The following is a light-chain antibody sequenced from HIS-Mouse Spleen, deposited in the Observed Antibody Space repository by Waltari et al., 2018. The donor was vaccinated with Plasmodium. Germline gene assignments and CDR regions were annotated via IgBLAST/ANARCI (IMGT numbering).Light chain of an antibody. CDR2: AAS. CDR1: QGISSY. Sequence: AIRMTQSPSSFSASTGARVTITCRASQGISSYLAWYQQKPGKAPKLLIYAASTLQSGVPSRFSGSGAGTDFTLTISCLQSEDFATYYCQQYYSYPLTFGGGTKVEIK. V-gene: IGKV1-8*01. CDR3: QQYYSYPLT. J-gene: IGKJ4*01.